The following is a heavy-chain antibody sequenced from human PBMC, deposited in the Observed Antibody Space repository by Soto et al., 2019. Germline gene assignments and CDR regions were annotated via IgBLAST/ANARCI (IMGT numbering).Heavy chain of an antibody. CDR1: GFTFSRYG. D-gene: IGHD1-26*01. V-gene: IGHV3-23*01. CDR2: VRSDGDTT. J-gene: IGHJ4*02. CDR3: AKGKGVGATPDGANC. Sequence: EVQVLESGGGLVQPGGSLRLSCAASGFTFSRYGMNWVRQAPGKGLEWVSGVRSDGDTTYNADSVKGRFTVSRDNFKNTVDLQMNSLRVEDTAVYYCAKGKGVGATPDGANCWGQGTLVTVFS.